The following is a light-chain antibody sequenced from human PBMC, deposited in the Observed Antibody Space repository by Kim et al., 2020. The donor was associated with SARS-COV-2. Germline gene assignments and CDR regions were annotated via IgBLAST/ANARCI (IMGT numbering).Light chain of an antibody. V-gene: IGKV1-27*01. CDR3: QKYNFAPPT. Sequence: DIQMTQSPSSLSASVGDRVTITCRASQGISNDLAWYQQKPGKVPKLLIYAASALQSMVPSRFSGSGSGTDFTLTITSLQAEDVATYYCQKYNFAPPTFGQGTKVDIK. J-gene: IGKJ1*01. CDR1: QGISND. CDR2: AAS.